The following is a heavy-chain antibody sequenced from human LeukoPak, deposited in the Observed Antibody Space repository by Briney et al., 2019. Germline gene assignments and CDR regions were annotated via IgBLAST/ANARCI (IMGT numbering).Heavy chain of an antibody. CDR3: ATRVGYYFDY. J-gene: IGHJ4*02. Sequence: PGGSLRLSCAASGFTFSSYGMHWVHQAPGKGLEWVAFIRYDGSNKYYADSVKGRFTISRDNSKNTLYLQMNSLRAEDTAVYYCATRVGYYFDYWGQGTLVTVSS. V-gene: IGHV3-30*02. CDR2: IRYDGSNK. CDR1: GFTFSSYG. D-gene: IGHD2-2*01.